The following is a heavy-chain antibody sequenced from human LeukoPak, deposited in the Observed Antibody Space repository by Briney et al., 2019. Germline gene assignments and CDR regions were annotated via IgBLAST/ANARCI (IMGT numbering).Heavy chain of an antibody. V-gene: IGHV3-23*01. Sequence: GGSLRLSCSASGFTFSTYAMSWVRQAPGKGLEWGSTISGSGGVTYYPDSVRGRFTISRDNSKNTLHLQMDHLRAEDTAIYYCAKWPEGATPKFHYWGQGTLVTVSS. J-gene: IGHJ4*02. D-gene: IGHD1-26*01. CDR1: GFTFSTYA. CDR2: ISGSGGVT. CDR3: AKWPEGATPKFHY.